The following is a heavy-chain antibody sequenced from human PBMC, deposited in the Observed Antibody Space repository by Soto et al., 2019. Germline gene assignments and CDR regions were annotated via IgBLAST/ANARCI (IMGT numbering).Heavy chain of an antibody. CDR2: IHYSGST. CDR1: GGSIISHY. V-gene: IGHV4-59*11. CDR3: ARDVLGYSYGYASYGMDV. Sequence: ASETLSLTCSVSGGSIISHYWSWIRQPPGKGLEWIGYIHYSGSTDYNPSLKSRLTISVDTSKNQFSLKLSSVTAADTAVYYCARDVLGYSYGYASYGMDVWGQGTTVTVSS. J-gene: IGHJ6*02. D-gene: IGHD5-18*01.